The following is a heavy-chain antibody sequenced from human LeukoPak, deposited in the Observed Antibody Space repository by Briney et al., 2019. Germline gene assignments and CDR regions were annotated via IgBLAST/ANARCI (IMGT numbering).Heavy chain of an antibody. CDR3: ARDRQIAY. Sequence: RGSLRLSCAASGFSLSNYWMTWVRQAPGKGLEWVANIKQDGSEKHYVDSVKGRFTISRDNAKNSVYLQMNSLRADDTAVYYCARDRQIAYWGQGTLVTVSS. CDR2: IKQDGSEK. J-gene: IGHJ4*02. V-gene: IGHV3-7*01. CDR1: GFSLSNYW.